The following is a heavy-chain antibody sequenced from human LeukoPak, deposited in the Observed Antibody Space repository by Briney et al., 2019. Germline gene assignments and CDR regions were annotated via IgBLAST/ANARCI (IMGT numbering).Heavy chain of an antibody. Sequence: PSETLSPTCTVSGGSISSGGYYWSWIRQHPGKGLEWIGYIYYSGSTYYNPSLKSRVTISVDTSKNQFSLKLSSVTAADTAVYYCARGFYGYFDYWGQGTLVTVSS. D-gene: IGHD2/OR15-2a*01. CDR1: GGSISSGGYY. V-gene: IGHV4-31*03. CDR2: IYYSGST. CDR3: ARGFYGYFDY. J-gene: IGHJ4*02.